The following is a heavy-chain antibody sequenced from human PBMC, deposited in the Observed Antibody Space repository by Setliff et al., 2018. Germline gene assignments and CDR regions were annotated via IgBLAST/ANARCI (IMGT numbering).Heavy chain of an antibody. CDR3: ARQTVAGTTRPNWFYP. CDR1: GGSISSGSYY. V-gene: IGHV4-61*09. J-gene: IGHJ5*02. CDR2: IYSSGST. D-gene: IGHD6-19*01. Sequence: SETLSLTCTVSGGSISSGSYYWSWIRQPAGKGLEWIGHIYSSGSTNYNPSLKSRVTISVDRSKNQFSLKLSSVIAADTAVYYCARQTVAGTTRPNWFYPWGQGTLVTVSS.